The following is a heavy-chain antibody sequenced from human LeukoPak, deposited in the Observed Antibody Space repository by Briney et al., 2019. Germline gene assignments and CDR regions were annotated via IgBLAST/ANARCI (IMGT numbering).Heavy chain of an antibody. CDR3: ARDIRYCSSTSCNYYGMDV. Sequence: GESLRLSCAASGLTVSSNYMSWVRQAPGKGLEWVSVIYSGGSTYYADSVKGRFTISRHNSKNTLYLQMNSLRAEDTAVYYCARDIRYCSSTSCNYYGMDVWGQGTTVTVSS. D-gene: IGHD2-2*01. CDR1: GLTVSSNY. CDR2: IYSGGST. J-gene: IGHJ6*02. V-gene: IGHV3-53*04.